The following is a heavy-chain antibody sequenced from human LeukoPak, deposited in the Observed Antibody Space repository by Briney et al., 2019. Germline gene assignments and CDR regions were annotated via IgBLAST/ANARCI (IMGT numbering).Heavy chain of an antibody. CDR2: ITGTSSTI. V-gene: IGHV3-48*01. J-gene: IGHJ4*02. Sequence: GGSLRLSCAASGFSFSDYSINWFRQAPGKGLEWVSYITGTSSTIYYADSMKGRFTVSRDNAKNSLFLHMNSLRAEDTAVYYCARVKGPQIRESYCDYWGQGTLVTVSS. D-gene: IGHD1-26*01. CDR3: ARVKGPQIRESYCDY. CDR1: GFSFSDYS.